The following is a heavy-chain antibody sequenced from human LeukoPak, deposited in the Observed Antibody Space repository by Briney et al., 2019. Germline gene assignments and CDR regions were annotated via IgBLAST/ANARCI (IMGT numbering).Heavy chain of an antibody. CDR2: ISSSGSTI. D-gene: IGHD3-22*01. J-gene: IGHJ4*02. V-gene: IGHV3-21*04. Sequence: GGSLRLSCAASGFTFSSYSMNWVRQAPGKGLEWVSSISSSGSTIYYADSVKGRFTISRDNAKNSLYLQMNSLRAEDTAVYYCARDSSGYYSTFDYWGQGTLVTVSS. CDR3: ARDSSGYYSTFDY. CDR1: GFTFSSYS.